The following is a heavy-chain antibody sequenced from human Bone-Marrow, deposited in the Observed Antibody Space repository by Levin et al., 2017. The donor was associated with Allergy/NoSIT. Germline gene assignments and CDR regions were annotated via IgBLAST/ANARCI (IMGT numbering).Heavy chain of an antibody. Sequence: SQTLSLTCTVSGGSISTYHWNWIRQPPGRGLEWIGYIYYIGSTNYNPSLKSRVTISLDRSNNQFSLKLSSVTAADTAVYYCARGPSYGSSWAYYFDYWGQGVLVSVSS. V-gene: IGHV4-59*01. J-gene: IGHJ4*02. CDR3: ARGPSYGSSWAYYFDY. CDR1: GGSISTYH. CDR2: IYYIGST. D-gene: IGHD6-13*01.